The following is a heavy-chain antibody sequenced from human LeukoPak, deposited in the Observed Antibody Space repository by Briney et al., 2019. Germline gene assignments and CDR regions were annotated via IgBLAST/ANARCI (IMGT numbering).Heavy chain of an antibody. CDR1: GGSISSGSYY. J-gene: IGHJ6*04. Sequence: PSETLSLTCTVSGGSISSGSYYWSWIRQPAGKGLEWIGRIYTSGSTNYNPSLKSRVTISVDTPKNQFSLKLSSVTAADTAVYYCAREVAVAGTGMDVWGKGTTVTISS. CDR2: IYTSGST. V-gene: IGHV4-61*02. D-gene: IGHD6-19*01. CDR3: AREVAVAGTGMDV.